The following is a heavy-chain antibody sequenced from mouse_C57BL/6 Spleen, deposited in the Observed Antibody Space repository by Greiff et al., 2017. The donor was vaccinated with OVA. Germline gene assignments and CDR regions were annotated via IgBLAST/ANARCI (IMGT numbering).Heavy chain of an antibody. Sequence: ESGPGLVKPSQSLSLTCSVTGYSITSGYYWNWIRQFPGNKLEWMGYISYDGSNNYNPSLKNRISITRDPSKNQFFLKLNSVTTEDTATYYCARYDYTGYFDVWGTGTTVTVSS. CDR1: GYSITSGYY. CDR2: ISYDGSN. V-gene: IGHV3-6*01. D-gene: IGHD2-4*01. CDR3: ARYDYTGYFDV. J-gene: IGHJ1*03.